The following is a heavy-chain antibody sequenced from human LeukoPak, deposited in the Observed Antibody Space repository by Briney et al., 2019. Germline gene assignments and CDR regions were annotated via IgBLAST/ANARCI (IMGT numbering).Heavy chain of an antibody. CDR1: GFTFSSFG. Sequence: GGSLRLSCGASGFTFSSFGMHWVRQAPGKGLEWVAFIRFDGSNKYYADSVKGRFTISRDNSKNTLYLQMNSLRAEDTAVYYCASEGRYCSGGSCYLDLDYWGQGTLVTVSS. V-gene: IGHV3-30*02. D-gene: IGHD2-15*01. CDR3: ASEGRYCSGGSCYLDLDY. J-gene: IGHJ4*02. CDR2: IRFDGSNK.